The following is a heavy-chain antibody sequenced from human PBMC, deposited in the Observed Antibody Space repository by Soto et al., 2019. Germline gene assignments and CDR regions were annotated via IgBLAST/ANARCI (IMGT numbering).Heavy chain of an antibody. Sequence: EVQLLESGGGLLQPAGSLRLSCAASGFTFAEYAMTWVRQAPGKGLDCVSAISGSGGSTYYADSVKGRFTISRDNSKNTLYLQMNSLRADDTAVYYCAKGSPVVAAGDWCDPGGQGTLVTVSS. CDR1: GFTFAEYA. V-gene: IGHV3-23*01. CDR3: AKGSPVVAAGDWCDP. J-gene: IGHJ5*02. D-gene: IGHD2-15*01. CDR2: ISGSGGST.